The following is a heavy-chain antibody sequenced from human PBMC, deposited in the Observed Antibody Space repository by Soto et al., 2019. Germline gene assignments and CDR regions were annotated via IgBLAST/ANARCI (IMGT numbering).Heavy chain of an antibody. D-gene: IGHD2-2*02. V-gene: IGHV4-61*01. CDR3: ARECSSTSCYKRLDY. CDR1: GGSVGSGSYY. CDR2: IYYSGST. J-gene: IGHJ4*02. Sequence: SETQSLTCTVSGGSVGSGSYYWSWIRQPPGKGLEWIGYIYYSGSTNYNPSLKSRVTISVDTSKNQFSLKLSSVTAADTAVYYCARECSSTSCYKRLDYWGQGTLVTGSS.